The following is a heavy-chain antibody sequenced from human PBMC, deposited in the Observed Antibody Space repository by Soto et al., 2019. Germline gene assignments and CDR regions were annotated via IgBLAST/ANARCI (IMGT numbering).Heavy chain of an antibody. CDR3: TRPPPYGSGSYPPKNYYMDV. CDR1: GFTFSGSA. V-gene: IGHV3-73*01. J-gene: IGHJ6*03. Sequence: GSLRLSCAASGFTFSGSAMHWVRQASGKGLEWVGRIRSKANSYATAYAASVKGRFTISRDDSKNTAYLQMNSLKTEDTAVYYCTRPPPYGSGSYPPKNYYMDVWGKGTTVTVSS. CDR2: IRSKANSYAT. D-gene: IGHD3-10*01.